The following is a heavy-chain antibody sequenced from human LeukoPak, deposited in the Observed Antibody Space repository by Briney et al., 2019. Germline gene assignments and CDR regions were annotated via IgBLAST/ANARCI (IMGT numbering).Heavy chain of an antibody. D-gene: IGHD1-26*01. J-gene: IGHJ4*02. CDR1: GLTFSDYW. CDR3: TRLSRGTYGGDY. CDR2: INQGGSDK. Sequence: GGSLRLSCAASGLTFSDYWMTWVRQAPGKGLEWVDNINQGGSDKYYVDCVKGRFTISRDNAKNSLYLQMNSLRVEDTAIYYCTRLSRGTYGGDYWGQGTLVTVSS. V-gene: IGHV3-7*03.